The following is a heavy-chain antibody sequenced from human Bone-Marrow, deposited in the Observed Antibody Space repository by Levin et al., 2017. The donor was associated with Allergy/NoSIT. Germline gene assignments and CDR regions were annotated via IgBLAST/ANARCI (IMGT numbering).Heavy chain of an antibody. CDR1: GFTFSSYW. V-gene: IGHV3-7*01. J-gene: IGHJ4*02. CDR3: ARDVYYDFWSGYADY. D-gene: IGHD3-3*01. CDR2: IKQDGSEK. Sequence: GGSLRLSCAASGFTFSSYWMSWVRQAPGKGLEWVANIKQDGSEKYYVDSVKGRFTISRDNAKNSLYLQMNSLRAEDTAVYYCARDVYYDFWSGYADYWGQGTLVTVSS.